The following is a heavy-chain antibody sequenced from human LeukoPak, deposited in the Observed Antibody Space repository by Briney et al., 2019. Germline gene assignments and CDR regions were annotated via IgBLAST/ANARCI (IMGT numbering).Heavy chain of an antibody. CDR2: ISDTGYNQ. J-gene: IGHJ4*02. Sequence: GGSLRLSCAASGFTFTNYAIHWVRQAPGQGLEWITVISDTGYNQDYADAVKGRFTISRDNSKNTLYLQMNSLRAEDTAVYYCARIGEAAAGSDYWGQGTLVTVSS. CDR3: ARIGEAAAGSDY. D-gene: IGHD6-13*01. V-gene: IGHV3-30-3*01. CDR1: GFTFTNYA.